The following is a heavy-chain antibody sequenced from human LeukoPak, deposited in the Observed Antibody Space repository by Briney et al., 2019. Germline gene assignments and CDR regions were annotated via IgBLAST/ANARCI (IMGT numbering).Heavy chain of an antibody. CDR2: IYYSGST. CDR1: GGSISSSSYY. D-gene: IGHD6-13*01. J-gene: IGHJ6*02. V-gene: IGHV4-39*07. CDR3: AGVLAAAGHYYYGMDV. Sequence: SETLSLTCTVSGGSISSSSYYWGWIRQPPGKGLEWIGSIYYSGSTYYNPSLKSRVTISVDTSKNQFSLKLSSVTAADTAVYYCAGVLAAAGHYYYGMDVWGQGTTVTVSS.